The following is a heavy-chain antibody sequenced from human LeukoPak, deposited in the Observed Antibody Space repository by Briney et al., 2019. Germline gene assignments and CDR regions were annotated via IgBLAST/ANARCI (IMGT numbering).Heavy chain of an antibody. J-gene: IGHJ4*02. D-gene: IGHD2-8*02. CDR2: ISSNGGST. Sequence: PGGSLRLSCAAYGFTFSYYAMSWVRQAPGKGLEWVSAISSNGGSTYFADSVKGRFSIPRDNSKSTLYLQMNSLRAEDTAVSYRAKTTRGGNWCYYWGQGTRVTVSS. CDR3: AKTTRGGNWCYY. CDR1: GFTFSYYA. V-gene: IGHV3-23*01.